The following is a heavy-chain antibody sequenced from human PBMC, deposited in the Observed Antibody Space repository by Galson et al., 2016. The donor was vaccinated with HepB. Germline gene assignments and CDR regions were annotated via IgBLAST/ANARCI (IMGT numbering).Heavy chain of an antibody. CDR3: AARITGGHPLEY. J-gene: IGHJ4*02. D-gene: IGHD7-27*01. CDR2: ISRNSGSI. V-gene: IGHV3-9*01. CDR1: GFNFDGYA. Sequence: SLRLSCAASGFNFDGYAMHWVRQSPGKGLEWVYGISRNSGSIVYADSVKGRFTISRDNAKNSLYLQMNSLRAEDTALYFCAARITGGHPLEYWGQGTLVTVSS.